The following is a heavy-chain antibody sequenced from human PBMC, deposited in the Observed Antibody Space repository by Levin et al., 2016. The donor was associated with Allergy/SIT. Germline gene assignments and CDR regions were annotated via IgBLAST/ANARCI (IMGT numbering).Heavy chain of an antibody. CDR3: VTGTIFPDGY. J-gene: IGHJ4*02. CDR2: INPNSGGT. CDR1: GNTFTGYY. V-gene: IGHV1-2*02. Sequence: GGSLRLSCKASGNTFTGYYMHWVRQAPGQGLEWMGWINPNSGGTNYAQKFQGRVTMTRDTSITTAYMELSRLRSDDTAVYYCVTGTIFPDGYWGQGTLVTVSS. D-gene: IGHD2/OR15-2a*01.